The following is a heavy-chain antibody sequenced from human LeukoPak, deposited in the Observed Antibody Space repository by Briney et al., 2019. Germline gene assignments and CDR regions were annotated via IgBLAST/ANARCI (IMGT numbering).Heavy chain of an antibody. CDR2: MNPNSGNT. CDR3: ARVGPRDGHNLNY. J-gene: IGHJ4*02. CDR1: GYTFTSYD. D-gene: IGHD5-24*01. V-gene: IGHV1-8*01. Sequence: ASVTVSCKASGYTFTSYDINWVRQATGQGLEWMGWMNPNSGNTGYAQKFQGRVTMTRNTYISTAYMELSSLRSEDTAVYYCARVGPRDGHNLNYWGQGTLVTVSS.